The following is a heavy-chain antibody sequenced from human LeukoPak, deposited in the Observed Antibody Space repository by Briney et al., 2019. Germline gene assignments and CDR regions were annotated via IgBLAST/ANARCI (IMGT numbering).Heavy chain of an antibody. V-gene: IGHV3-7*03. CDR1: GFTFSSYW. D-gene: IGHD2-15*01. J-gene: IGHJ4*01. Sequence: PGGSLRLSCAASGFTFSSYWMSWVRQAPGKGLEWVANIKQDGSEKYYVDSVKGRFTISRDNAKNSLYLQMNSLRVEDTALYYCTKDVLAGGLDYWGPGTLVTVSS. CDR3: TKDVLAGGLDY. CDR2: IKQDGSEK.